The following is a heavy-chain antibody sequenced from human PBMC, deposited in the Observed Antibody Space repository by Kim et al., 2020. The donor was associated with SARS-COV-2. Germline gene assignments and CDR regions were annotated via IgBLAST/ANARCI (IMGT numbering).Heavy chain of an antibody. CDR3: ARGDYGSGSRFDY. V-gene: IGHV3-21*01. CDR2: ISSSSSYI. J-gene: IGHJ4*02. Sequence: GGSLRLSCAASGFTFSSYSMNWVRQAPGKGLEWVSSISSSSSYIYYADSVKGRFTISRDNAKNSLYLQMNSLRAEDTAVYYCARGDYGSGSRFDYWGQGTLVTVSS. CDR1: GFTFSSYS. D-gene: IGHD3-10*01.